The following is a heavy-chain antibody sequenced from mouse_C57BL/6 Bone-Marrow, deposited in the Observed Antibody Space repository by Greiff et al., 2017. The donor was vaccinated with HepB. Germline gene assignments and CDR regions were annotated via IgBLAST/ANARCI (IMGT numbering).Heavy chain of an antibody. CDR1: GFTFSDFY. Sequence: EVKVVESGGGLVQSGRSLRLSCATSGFTFSDFYMEWVRQAPGKGLEWIAASRNKANDYTTEYSASVKGRFIVSRDTSQSILYLQMNALRAEDTAIYYCARDANCDWYFDVWGTGTTVTVSS. CDR2: SRNKANDYTT. V-gene: IGHV7-1*01. CDR3: ARDANCDWYFDV. D-gene: IGHD4-1*01. J-gene: IGHJ1*03.